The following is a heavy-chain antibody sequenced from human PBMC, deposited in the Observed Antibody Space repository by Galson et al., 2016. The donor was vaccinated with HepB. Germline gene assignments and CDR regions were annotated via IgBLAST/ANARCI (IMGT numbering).Heavy chain of an antibody. J-gene: IGHJ4*02. CDR2: IYWDEGK. D-gene: IGHD1-26*01. Sequence: PALVKPTQTLTLTCSLSGFSIRSNGVGVGWIRQPPGQAPEWLALIYWDEGKRYSPALKNRLTIAKDTSKNQVVLTLANVQAVDTATYFCAHRLVGLSVFDYWGQGKMVTVSS. V-gene: IGHV2-5*02. CDR3: AHRLVGLSVFDY. CDR1: GFSIRSNGVG.